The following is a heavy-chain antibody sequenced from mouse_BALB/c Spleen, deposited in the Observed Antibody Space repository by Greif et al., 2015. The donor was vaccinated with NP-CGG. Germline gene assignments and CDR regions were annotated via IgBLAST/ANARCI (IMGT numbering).Heavy chain of an antibody. Sequence: VKLVESGAELVKPGASVKLSCKASGYTFTSYYMYWVKQRPGQGLEWIGEINPSNGGTNFNEKFKSKATLTVDKSSSTAYMQLSSLTSEDSAVYYCTRGRTSYRYAYYYAMDYWGQGTSVTVSS. D-gene: IGHD2-14*01. CDR2: INPSNGGT. J-gene: IGHJ4*01. CDR3: TRGRTSYRYAYYYAMDY. CDR1: GYTFTSYY. V-gene: IGHV1S81*02.